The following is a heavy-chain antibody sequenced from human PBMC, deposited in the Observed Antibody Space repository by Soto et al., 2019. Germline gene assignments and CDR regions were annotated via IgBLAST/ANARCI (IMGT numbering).Heavy chain of an antibody. D-gene: IGHD5-18*01. CDR3: TRYSYGASEY. CDR2: IKSKTDGGTT. Sequence: EVQLVESGGGLVKPGGSLRLSCAASGFTVSNAWMSWVRQAPGKGLEWVGRIKSKTDGGTTEYDAPVKGRFTISRDDSKNTLYLQMNSLQTEDTAVYYCTRYSYGASEYWGQRTLVTVSS. CDR1: GFTVSNAW. V-gene: IGHV3-15*01. J-gene: IGHJ4*02.